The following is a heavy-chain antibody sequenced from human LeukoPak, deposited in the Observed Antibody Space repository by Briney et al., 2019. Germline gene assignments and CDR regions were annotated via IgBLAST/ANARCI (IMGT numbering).Heavy chain of an antibody. CDR2: INPNSGGT. V-gene: IGHV1-2*02. CDR1: GDTFTGYY. D-gene: IGHD6-13*01. Sequence: PWASVKVSCKASGDTFTGYYMHWVRQAPGQGLEWMGWINPNSGGTKYAQKFQGRVTMTRDTSISTAYMELSRLRSDDTAVYYCARDHEQLVKGDAFDIWGQGTMVTVSS. J-gene: IGHJ3*02. CDR3: ARDHEQLVKGDAFDI.